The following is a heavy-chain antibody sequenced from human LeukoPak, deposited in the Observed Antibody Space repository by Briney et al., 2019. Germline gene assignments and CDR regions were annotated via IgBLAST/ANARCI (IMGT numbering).Heavy chain of an antibody. J-gene: IGHJ4*02. V-gene: IGHV3-23*01. D-gene: IGHD2-2*01. CDR1: GFTFTNYG. Sequence: GGSLRLSCAASGFTFTNYGMSWVRQAPGKGLEWVSGISGSDASTYYADSVKGRFTISRDNSKNTLYLQMNSLRAEDTAVYYCAKVRGIVVVPAARGLDYWGQGTLVTVSS. CDR3: AKVRGIVVVPAARGLDY. CDR2: ISGSDAST.